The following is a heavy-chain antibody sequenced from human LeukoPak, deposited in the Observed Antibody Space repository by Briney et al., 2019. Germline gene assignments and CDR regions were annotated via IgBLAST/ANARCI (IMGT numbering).Heavy chain of an antibody. CDR3: ARAGLDCSSTSCYIYYFDY. Sequence: GSLRLSCVASGFTFSSCAVSWVRQPPGKGLEWIGEIYHSGSTNYNPSLKSRVTISVDKSKNQFSLKLSSVTAADTAVYYCARAGLDCSSTSCYIYYFDYWGQGTLVTVSS. J-gene: IGHJ4*02. CDR1: GFTFSSCAV. CDR2: IYHSGST. D-gene: IGHD2-2*01. V-gene: IGHV4-4*02.